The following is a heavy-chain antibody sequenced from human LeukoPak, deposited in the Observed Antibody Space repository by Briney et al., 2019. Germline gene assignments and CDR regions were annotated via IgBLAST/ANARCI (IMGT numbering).Heavy chain of an antibody. CDR2: ISGSGGST. J-gene: IGHJ4*02. Sequence: PGGSLRLSCAASGFTFSSYAMSWVRQAPGKGLEWVSAISGSGGSTYYADSVKGRFTISRDNSKNTLYLQMNSLRAEDTAVYYCAKDWKYSSSPYWDYWGQGTLVTVSS. CDR1: GFTFSSYA. CDR3: AKDWKYSSSPYWDY. V-gene: IGHV3-23*01. D-gene: IGHD6-13*01.